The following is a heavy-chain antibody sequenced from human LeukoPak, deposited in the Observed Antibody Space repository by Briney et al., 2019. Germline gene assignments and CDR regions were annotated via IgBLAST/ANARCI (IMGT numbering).Heavy chain of an antibody. J-gene: IGHJ4*02. Sequence: RGSPRLSCAVSGFTFSDYYMSCIRQAPGKGMEWVSYINSGSTYTNYADSVKGRFTISRDNAKNSLYLQMNSLSAEDTAIYYCARVSYYGSGDYSRGSSRYFDYWGQGILVTVSS. D-gene: IGHD3-10*01. V-gene: IGHV3-11*06. CDR3: ARVSYYGSGDYSRGSSRYFDY. CDR2: INSGSTYT. CDR1: GFTFSDYY.